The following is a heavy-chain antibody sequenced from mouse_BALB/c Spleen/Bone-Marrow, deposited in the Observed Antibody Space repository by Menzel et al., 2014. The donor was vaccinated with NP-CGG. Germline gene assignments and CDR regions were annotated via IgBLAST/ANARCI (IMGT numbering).Heavy chain of an antibody. CDR1: GFTFSNYW. J-gene: IGHJ3*01. CDR2: IRLKSNNYAT. CDR3: TRRGNLSLFAH. Sequence: LQQSGGELVKPGVSVKLSCVASGFTFSNYWMNWVRQSPEKGLEWVAEIRLKSNNYATDYAESVKGRFTILRDDAKSRVHRQMNNVRAEDTGIYYCTRRGNLSLFAHWGQGTLVTVSA. D-gene: IGHD2-1*01. V-gene: IGHV6-6*02.